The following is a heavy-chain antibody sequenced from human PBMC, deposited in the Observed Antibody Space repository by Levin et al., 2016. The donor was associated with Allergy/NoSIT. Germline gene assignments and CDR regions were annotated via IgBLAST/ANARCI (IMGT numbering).Heavy chain of an antibody. Sequence: SVKVSCKASGSTFSSYAISWVRQAPGQGLEWMGGIIPIFGTANYAQKFQGRVTITADESTSTAYMELSSLRSEDTAVYYCARSGFLEVYYYYYMDVWGKGTTVTVSS. D-gene: IGHD3-3*01. V-gene: IGHV1-69*13. CDR2: IIPIFGTA. CDR3: ARSGFLEVYYYYYMDV. CDR1: GSTFSSYA. J-gene: IGHJ6*03.